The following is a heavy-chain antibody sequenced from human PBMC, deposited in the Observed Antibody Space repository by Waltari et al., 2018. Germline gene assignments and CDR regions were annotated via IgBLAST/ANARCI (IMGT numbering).Heavy chain of an antibody. J-gene: IGHJ6*02. CDR2: IYHSGST. CDR3: ARGGYSYAHVGGYYYYGMDV. Sequence: QVQLQESGPGLVKPSGTLSLTCAVSGGSISSSNWWSWVRQPPGQGLEWIGEIYHSGSTNYNPSLKSRVTISVDKSKNQFSLKLSSVTAADTAVYYCARGGYSYAHVGGYYYYGMDVWGQGTTVTVSS. V-gene: IGHV4-4*02. D-gene: IGHD5-18*01. CDR1: GGSISSSNW.